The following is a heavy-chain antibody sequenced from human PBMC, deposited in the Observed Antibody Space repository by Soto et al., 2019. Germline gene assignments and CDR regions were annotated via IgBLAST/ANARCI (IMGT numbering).Heavy chain of an antibody. CDR2: IFHTGSA. CDR3: ARQPYTSGAYYFDY. V-gene: IGHV4-59*08. J-gene: IGHJ4*02. Sequence: SETLSLACTVSGDSISSYYWSWIRQPPGKGLEWIGYIFHTGSANYNPSLKSRVTISIDTSKNQFSLRLSSVTAADTAVYYCARQPYTSGAYYFDYWGQGTPVTVSS. CDR1: GDSISSYY. D-gene: IGHD6-19*01.